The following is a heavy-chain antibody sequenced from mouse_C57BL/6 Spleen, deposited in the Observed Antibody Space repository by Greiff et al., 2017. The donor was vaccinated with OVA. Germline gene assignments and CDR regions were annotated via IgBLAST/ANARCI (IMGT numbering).Heavy chain of an antibody. V-gene: IGHV1-19*01. CDR2: INPYNGGT. CDR1: GYTFTDYY. J-gene: IGHJ2*01. Sequence: EVQLQQSGPVLVKPGASVKMSCKASGYTFTDYYMNWVKQSHGKSLEWIGVINPYNGGTSYNQKFKGKATLTVDKSSSTAYMVINSLTSEDSAVYYCAQRGGYLGDYGGDFDYWGQGTTLTVSS. CDR3: AQRGGYLGDYGGDFDY. D-gene: IGHD3-3*01.